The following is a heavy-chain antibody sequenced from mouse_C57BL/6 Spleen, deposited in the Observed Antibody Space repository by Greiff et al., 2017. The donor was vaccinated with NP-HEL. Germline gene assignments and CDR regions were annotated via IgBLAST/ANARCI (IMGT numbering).Heavy chain of an antibody. CDR1: GYAFSSYW. CDR3: ARSLRTGYFDY. D-gene: IGHD1-1*01. CDR2: IYPGDGDT. J-gene: IGHJ2*01. V-gene: IGHV1-80*01. Sequence: QVQLQQSGAELVKPGASVKISCKASGYAFSSYWMNWVKQRPGKGLEWIGQIYPGDGDTNYNGKFKGKATLTADKSSSTAYMQLSSLTSEDSAVYFCARSLRTGYFDYWGQGTTLTVSS.